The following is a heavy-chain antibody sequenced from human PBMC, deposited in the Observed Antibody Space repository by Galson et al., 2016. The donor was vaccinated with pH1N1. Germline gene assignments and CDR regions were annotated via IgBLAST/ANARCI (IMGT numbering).Heavy chain of an antibody. D-gene: IGHD5-12*01. CDR1: GGTFSSYT. J-gene: IGHJ6*02. CDR3: ARSYSGYDRHYYSGMDV. CDR2: ISPFFGTK. Sequence: SVKVSCTASGGTFSSYTFSWMRQAPGQGLEWIGGISPFFGTKNYAQKFQVRVTVSADESTSTAYMERSSLRSEDTAVYYCARSYSGYDRHYYSGMDVWGQGTTVTVSS. V-gene: IGHV1-69*13.